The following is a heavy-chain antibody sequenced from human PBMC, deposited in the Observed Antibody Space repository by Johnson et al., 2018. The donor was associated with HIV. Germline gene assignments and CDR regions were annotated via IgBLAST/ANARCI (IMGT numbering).Heavy chain of an antibody. V-gene: IGHV3-30*04. Sequence: QVQLVESGGGVVQPGRSLRLSCAASGFTFSSYAMHWVRQAPGKGLEWVAVISYDGSNKYYADSVKGRFTISRDNSKNTLYLQMNSLRVEDTAVYYCARGLLWFGELLEAFDIWGQGTMVTVSS. J-gene: IGHJ3*02. CDR1: GFTFSSYA. D-gene: IGHD3-10*01. CDR2: ISYDGSNK. CDR3: ARGLLWFGELLEAFDI.